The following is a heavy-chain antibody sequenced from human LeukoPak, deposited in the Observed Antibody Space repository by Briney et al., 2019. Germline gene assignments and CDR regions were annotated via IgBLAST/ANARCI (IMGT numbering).Heavy chain of an antibody. J-gene: IGHJ5*02. CDR1: GFTFSSYS. V-gene: IGHV3-48*02. Sequence: GGSLRLSCAASGFTFSSYSMNWVRQAPGKGLEWVSYISSSSSTIYYADSVKGRFTISRDNAKNSLYLQMNSLRDEDTAVYYCARDSRRYCSSTSRYNWFDPWGQGTLVTVSS. CDR3: ARDSRRYCSSTSRYNWFDP. CDR2: ISSSSSTI. D-gene: IGHD2-2*01.